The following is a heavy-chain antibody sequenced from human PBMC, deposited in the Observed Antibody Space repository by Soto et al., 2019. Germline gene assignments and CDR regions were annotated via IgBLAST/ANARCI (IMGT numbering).Heavy chain of an antibody. CDR3: TTDVSPRYCSGFPCYSGQQGMDV. CDR1: GFTFSNAY. J-gene: IGHJ6*02. CDR2: IKSKTDGGTT. Sequence: PGGSLRLSCAASGFTFSNAYINWVRQAPGKGLEWLGHIKSKTDGGTTDYAAPVKGRFTVSRDDSKDTLYLQMNSLKTEDTAVYYYTTDVSPRYCSGFPCYSGQQGMDVCGQGTTVTVSS. D-gene: IGHD2-15*01. V-gene: IGHV3-15*01.